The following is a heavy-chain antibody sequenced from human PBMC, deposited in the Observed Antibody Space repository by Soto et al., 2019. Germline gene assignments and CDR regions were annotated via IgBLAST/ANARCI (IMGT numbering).Heavy chain of an antibody. CDR3: AREETSPGYSSSGDWGGWFDP. CDR2: IYYSGST. D-gene: IGHD6-13*01. Sequence: QVQLQESGPGLVKPSETLSLTCTVSGGSISSYYWSWIRQPPGKGLEWIGYIYYSGSTNYNPSLKSRVTISVDTSKNQFSLKLSSVTAADTAVYYCAREETSPGYSSSGDWGGWFDPWGQGTLVTVSS. CDR1: GGSISSYY. V-gene: IGHV4-59*01. J-gene: IGHJ5*02.